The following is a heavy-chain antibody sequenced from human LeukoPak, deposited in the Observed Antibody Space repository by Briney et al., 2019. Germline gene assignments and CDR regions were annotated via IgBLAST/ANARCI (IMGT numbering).Heavy chain of an antibody. CDR1: GFS. CDR2: ISGSSSYI. V-gene: IGHV3-21*01. D-gene: IGHD2-2*01. J-gene: IGHJ5*02. Sequence: GGSLRLSCAASGFSMHWVRQAPGKGLEWVSFISGSSSYIYYADSLKGRFTISRDNAKNSLYLQVDSLGAEDTAVYYCAKSYCSSTSCYPNWFDPWGQGTLVTVSS. CDR3: AKSYCSSTSCYPNWFDP.